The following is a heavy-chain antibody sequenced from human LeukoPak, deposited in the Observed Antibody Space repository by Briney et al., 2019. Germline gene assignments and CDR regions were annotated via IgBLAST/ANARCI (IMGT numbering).Heavy chain of an antibody. CDR3: ARGAPRENYYVSVRGRNWFDP. CDR1: GGSISSSSYY. D-gene: IGHD3-10*01. J-gene: IGHJ5*02. Sequence: PSETLSLTCTVSGGSISSSSYYWGWIRQPPAKGLQWIWRIYYSRSPYYNPSVQSRVTISVDTSKNQFSLKLSSVTAADTAVYYCARGAPRENYYVSVRGRNWFDPWGQGTLVTVFS. V-gene: IGHV4-39*07. CDR2: IYYSRSP.